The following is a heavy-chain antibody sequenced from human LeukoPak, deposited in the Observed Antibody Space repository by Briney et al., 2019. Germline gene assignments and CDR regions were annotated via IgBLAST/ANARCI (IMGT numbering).Heavy chain of an antibody. J-gene: IGHJ6*03. Sequence: GGSLRLSCAASGFTFSSYSMNWVRQAPGKGLEWVSSISSSSSYIYYADSVKGRFTISRDNAKNSLYLQMNSLRAEDTAVYYCARGDSSSSDYYYYMDVWGKGTTVTVSS. CDR1: GFTFSSYS. CDR2: ISSSSSYI. D-gene: IGHD6-6*01. V-gene: IGHV3-21*01. CDR3: ARGDSSSSDYYYYMDV.